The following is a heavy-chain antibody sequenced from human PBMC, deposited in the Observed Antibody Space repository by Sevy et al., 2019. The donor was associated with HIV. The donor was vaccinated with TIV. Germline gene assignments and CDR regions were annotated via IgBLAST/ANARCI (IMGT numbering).Heavy chain of an antibody. V-gene: IGHV4-39*01. Sequence: SETLSLTCTVSGGSISSSSYYWGWIRQPPGKGLEWIGSIYYSGSTYYNPSLKSRVTISVDTSKNQFSLKLSSVTAAETAVYDCARQTDPDYYGSGSPIYGMDVWGQGTTVTVSS. J-gene: IGHJ6*02. CDR3: ARQTDPDYYGSGSPIYGMDV. D-gene: IGHD3-10*01. CDR2: IYYSGST. CDR1: GGSISSSSYY.